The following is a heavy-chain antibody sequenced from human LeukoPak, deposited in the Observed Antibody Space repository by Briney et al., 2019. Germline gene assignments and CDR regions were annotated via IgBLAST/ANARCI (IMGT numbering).Heavy chain of an antibody. V-gene: IGHV3-49*03. J-gene: IGHJ4*02. Sequence: PGRSLRLSCTASRFTFGEYAMSWFRQAPGKGLEWVGFISIKAYGGTTEYAASVKGRFTISRDDSKSIAYLQMNSLKTEDTAVYSCTRDAVGFPGNWNDGHYWGQGTLVTVSS. CDR2: ISIKAYGGTT. D-gene: IGHD1-20*01. CDR1: RFTFGEYA. CDR3: TRDAVGFPGNWNDGHY.